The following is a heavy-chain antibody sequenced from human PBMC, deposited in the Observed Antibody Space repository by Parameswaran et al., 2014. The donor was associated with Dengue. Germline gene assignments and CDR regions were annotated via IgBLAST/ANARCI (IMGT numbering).Heavy chain of an antibody. D-gene: IGHD2-15*01. V-gene: IGHV3-53*01. Sequence: VRQAPGKGLEWVSVIYSGNNTYYAESVKGRFTISRDNSKNTLYLQMNSLRAEDTAVYYCARDKRGRMDYWGQGTLVTVSS. CDR3: ARDKRGRMDY. J-gene: IGHJ4*02. CDR2: IYSGNNT.